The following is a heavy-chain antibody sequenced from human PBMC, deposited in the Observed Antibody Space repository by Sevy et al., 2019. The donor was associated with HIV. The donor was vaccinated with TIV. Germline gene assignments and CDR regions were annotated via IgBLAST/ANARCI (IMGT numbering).Heavy chain of an antibody. CDR2: ISSSSSYI. CDR3: ARVSWFGAEGAFGI. Sequence: GGSLRLSCAASGFTFSSYSMNWVRQAPGKGLEWVSSISSSSSYIYYADSVKGRFTISRDNAKNSLYLQMNSLRAEDTAVNYCARVSWFGAEGAFGIWGQGTMVTVSS. D-gene: IGHD3-10*01. J-gene: IGHJ3*02. V-gene: IGHV3-21*01. CDR1: GFTFSSYS.